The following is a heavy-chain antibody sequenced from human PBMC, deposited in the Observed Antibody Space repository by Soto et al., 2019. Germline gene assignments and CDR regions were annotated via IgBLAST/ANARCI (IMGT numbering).Heavy chain of an antibody. V-gene: IGHV3-23*01. CDR3: AKDGNPIPYLTGYYRLGWFDP. CDR1: GFTFSSYA. CDR2: ISGSGGST. J-gene: IGHJ5*02. D-gene: IGHD3-9*01. Sequence: GSLRLSCAASGFTFSSYAMSWVRQAPGKGLEWVSAISGSGGSTYYADSVKGRFTISRDNSKNTLYLQMYSLRAEDTAVYYCAKDGNPIPYLTGYYRLGWFDPWGQGTLVTVSS.